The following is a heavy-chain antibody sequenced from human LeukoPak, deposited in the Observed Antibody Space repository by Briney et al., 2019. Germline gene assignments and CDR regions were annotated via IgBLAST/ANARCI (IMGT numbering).Heavy chain of an antibody. CDR1: GYTFTGYY. CDR3: ARDNSVGDNAWWFDP. D-gene: IGHD1-26*01. V-gene: IGHV1-2*02. CDR2: INPNSGGT. Sequence: EASVKVSCKASGYTFTGYYMYWVRQAPGQGLEWMGWINPNSGGTNYAQKFQGRVTMTRDMSTSTDYMELSSLRSEDTAIYYCARDNSVGDNAWWFDPWGQGTLVTVSS. J-gene: IGHJ5*02.